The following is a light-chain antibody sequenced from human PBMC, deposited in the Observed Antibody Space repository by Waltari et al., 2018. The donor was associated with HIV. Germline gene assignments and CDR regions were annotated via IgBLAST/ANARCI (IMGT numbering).Light chain of an antibody. J-gene: IGKJ4*01. CDR1: QGINHF. Sequence: DIQLTQSPSFLSASVGDRVTIPCRASQGINHFLAWYQQKPGKAPKLLIYSTSTLYSGVPSRFSGSGSGTEFTLTISSLQPEDFATYYCQQVNRSPLTFGGGTKVEIK. CDR3: QQVNRSPLT. CDR2: STS. V-gene: IGKV1-9*01.